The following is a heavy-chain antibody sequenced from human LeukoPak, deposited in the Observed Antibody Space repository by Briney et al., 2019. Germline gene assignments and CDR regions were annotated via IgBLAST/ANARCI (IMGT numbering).Heavy chain of an antibody. CDR1: GFPFSTYP. J-gene: IGHJ4*02. CDR2: LSLEGNKQ. D-gene: IGHD2-2*02. CDR3: ARSSGYCSSSTCYTMYFDY. Sequence: GGSLRLSCAASGFPFSTYPMHWVRQAPGKGLEWVAILSLEGNKQYYADSVKGRFTISRDTSKNTLYLQMDSLRPEDTAVYYCARSSGYCSSSTCYTMYFDYWGQGALVTVSS. V-gene: IGHV3-30*01.